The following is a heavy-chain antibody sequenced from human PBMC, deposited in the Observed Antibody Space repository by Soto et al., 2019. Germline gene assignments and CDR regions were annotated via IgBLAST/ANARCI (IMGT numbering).Heavy chain of an antibody. CDR2: IRTKTDGGTT. CDR3: TTRDTFYSSSWYYFNY. J-gene: IGHJ4*02. CDR1: GFSFPNAW. D-gene: IGHD6-13*01. Sequence: GGSLRLSCAASGFSFPNAWMTWVRQAPGKGLEWVGRIRTKTDGGTTDYAAPVKGRFTISRDDVEETLYLQTNRLKTEDTAVYYCTTRDTFYSSSWYYFNYWSQGAMVPVYS. V-gene: IGHV3-15*01.